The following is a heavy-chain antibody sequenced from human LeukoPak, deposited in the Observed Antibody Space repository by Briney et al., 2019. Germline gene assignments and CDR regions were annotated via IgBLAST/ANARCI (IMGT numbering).Heavy chain of an antibody. CDR3: AKDAISVVVAATANY. CDR2: ISGSGGST. CDR1: GFTFGSYA. J-gene: IGHJ4*02. Sequence: GGSLRLSCAASGFTFGSYAMSWVRQAPGKGLEWVSAISGSGGSTYYADSVKGRFTISRDNSKNTLYLQMNSLRAEDTAVYYCAKDAISVVVAATANYWGQGTLVTVSS. V-gene: IGHV3-23*01. D-gene: IGHD2-15*01.